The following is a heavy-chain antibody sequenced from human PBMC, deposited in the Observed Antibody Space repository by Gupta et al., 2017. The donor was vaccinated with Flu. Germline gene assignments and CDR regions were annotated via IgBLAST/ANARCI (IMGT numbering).Heavy chain of an antibody. Sequence: HLHPHQSGPGWAPPPETLSLTRDVSGDSGRSGTSYWGWIRQPPGKGLEWIGSGYRRGATHYNPSLKSRVSISADMSANHLSLTLASVTAADTAVYYCVQMAGYWGQGTLVTVSS. J-gene: IGHJ4*02. CDR1: GDSGRSGTSY. D-gene: IGHD5-24*01. V-gene: IGHV4-39*02. CDR3: VQMAGY. CDR2: GYRRGAT.